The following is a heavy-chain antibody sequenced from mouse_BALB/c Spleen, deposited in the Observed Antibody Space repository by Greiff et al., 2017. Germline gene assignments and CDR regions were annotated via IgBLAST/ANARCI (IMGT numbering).Heavy chain of an antibody. CDR2: ISDGGSYT. CDR1: GFTFSDYY. Sequence: EVMLVESGGGLVKPGGSLKLSCAASGFTFSDYYMYWVRQTPEKRLEWVATISDGGSYTYYPDSVKGRFTISRDNAKNNLYLQMSSLKSEDTAMYYCAREGRDGYDYWGQGTLVTVSA. CDR3: AREGRDGYDY. J-gene: IGHJ3*01. D-gene: IGHD2-3*01. V-gene: IGHV5-4*02.